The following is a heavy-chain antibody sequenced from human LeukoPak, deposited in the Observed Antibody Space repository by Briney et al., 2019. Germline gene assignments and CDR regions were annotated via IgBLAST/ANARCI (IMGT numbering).Heavy chain of an antibody. J-gene: IGHJ4*02. D-gene: IGHD3-10*01. Sequence: GKSLRLSCAASGFTFSTYAMSWVRQAPGKGLEWVSAISGSGGSTYYADSVKGRFTTSRDNSKNTLYLQMNSLRAEDTAVYYCAKASYGLIDYWGQGTLVTVSS. CDR2: ISGSGGST. CDR3: AKASYGLIDY. V-gene: IGHV3-23*01. CDR1: GFTFSTYA.